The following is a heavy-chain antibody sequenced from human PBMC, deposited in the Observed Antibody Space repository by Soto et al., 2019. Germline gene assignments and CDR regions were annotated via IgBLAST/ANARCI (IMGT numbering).Heavy chain of an antibody. Sequence: EVQLVESGGGLVKPGGSLRLSCAASGFTFSDYSMNWVRQAPGKGLEWVSSISTNTYYIYYADSVRGRFTISRDNAKNSLYLQMDSLRAEDTAVYYCASGVRDGYNRFDRWCQGTLVTVSS. J-gene: IGHJ4*02. CDR2: ISTNTYYI. CDR1: GFTFSDYS. V-gene: IGHV3-21*01. D-gene: IGHD5-12*01. CDR3: ASGVRDGYNRFDR.